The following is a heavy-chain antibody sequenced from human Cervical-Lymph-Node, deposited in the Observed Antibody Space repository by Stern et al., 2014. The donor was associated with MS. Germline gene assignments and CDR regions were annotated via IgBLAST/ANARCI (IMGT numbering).Heavy chain of an antibody. Sequence: QLVQSGAEVKKPGSSVKVSCKASGGTFSSYTISWVRQAPGQGLEWMGRIIPILGIANYAQKFQGRVTITADKSTSTAYMELSSLRSEDTAVYYCARNHYYGSGREDYYGMDVWGQGTTVTVSS. V-gene: IGHV1-69*09. CDR3: ARNHYYGSGREDYYGMDV. D-gene: IGHD3-10*01. CDR1: GGTFSSYT. CDR2: IIPILGIA. J-gene: IGHJ6*02.